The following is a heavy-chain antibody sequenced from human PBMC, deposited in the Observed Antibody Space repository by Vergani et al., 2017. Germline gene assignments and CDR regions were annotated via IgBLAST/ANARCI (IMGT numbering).Heavy chain of an antibody. V-gene: IGHV5-51*01. J-gene: IGHJ4*02. D-gene: IGHD5-12*01. Sequence: EVQLVQSGAEVKKPGESLKISCKGSGYSFTSYWIVWVRQKPGKGLEWMGIIYPGDSDTRYSPSFQGQVTMSADKSISTAYLQWSCLKASDTAMYDCARQYSSGYDWEYFDHWGQGTLVTVSS. CDR3: ARQYSSGYDWEYFDH. CDR1: GYSFTSYW. CDR2: IYPGDSDT.